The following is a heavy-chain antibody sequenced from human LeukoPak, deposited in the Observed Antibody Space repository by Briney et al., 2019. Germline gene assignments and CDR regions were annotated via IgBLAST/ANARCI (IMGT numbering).Heavy chain of an antibody. CDR1: GFTFSSYG. CDR3: ARSSESLGVVIVYYYYYMDV. Sequence: GGSLRLSCAASGFTFSSYGMHWVRQAPGKGLEWVAFIRYDGSNKYYADSVQGRFTISRDNSKNTLYLQMNSLRAEDTAVYYCARSSESLGVVIVYYYYYMDVWGKGTTVTVSS. V-gene: IGHV3-30*02. J-gene: IGHJ6*03. D-gene: IGHD3-3*01. CDR2: IRYDGSNK.